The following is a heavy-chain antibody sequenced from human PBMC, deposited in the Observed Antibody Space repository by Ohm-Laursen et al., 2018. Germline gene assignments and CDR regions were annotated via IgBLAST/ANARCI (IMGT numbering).Heavy chain of an antibody. Sequence: SLRLSCAAAGFTFSDYYMSWIRQAPGKGLEWVSYISSSGSTIYYADSVKGRFTISRDNAKKSLYLQMNSLRAEDTAVYYCATVGAVAGTNELDWGQGTLVTVSS. J-gene: IGHJ4*02. CDR1: GFTFSDYY. CDR3: ATVGAVAGTNELD. D-gene: IGHD6-19*01. CDR2: ISSSGSTI. V-gene: IGHV3-11*04.